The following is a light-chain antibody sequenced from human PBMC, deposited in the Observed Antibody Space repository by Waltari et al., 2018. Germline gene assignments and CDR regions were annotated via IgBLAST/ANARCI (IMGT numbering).Light chain of an antibody. CDR2: GAS. Sequence: EIVLTQSPGTLSLSPGERATLSCRASQSVSRTLAWYQQKPGQAHRLLIYGASIRATGIPDRFSGSGSGTDFSLTISRLEPEDFAVYYCQHYVRLPVTFGQGTKVEIK. V-gene: IGKV3-20*01. J-gene: IGKJ1*01. CDR1: QSVSRT. CDR3: QHYVRLPVT.